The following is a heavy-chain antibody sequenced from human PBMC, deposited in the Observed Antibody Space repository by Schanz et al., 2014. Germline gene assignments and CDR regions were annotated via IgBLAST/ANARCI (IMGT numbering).Heavy chain of an antibody. CDR2: VYINSGST. CDR3: ARDGGRDGYNLAFDV. Sequence: EVQLVESGGGLIQPGGSLRLSCAVSGFTVNTNYMSWVRQAPGKGLEWILSVYINSGSTKYAYSVKGRFIISTVSSKNTLFLQTNSLRAEATAVYFCARDGGRDGYNLAFDVWGQGTLVTVSS. D-gene: IGHD5-12*01. CDR1: GFTVNTNY. V-gene: IGHV3-53*01. J-gene: IGHJ3*01.